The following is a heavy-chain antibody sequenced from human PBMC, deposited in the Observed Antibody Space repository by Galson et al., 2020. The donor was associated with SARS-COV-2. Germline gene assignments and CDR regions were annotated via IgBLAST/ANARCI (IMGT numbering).Heavy chain of an antibody. CDR3: ARYAQEDWLSPRTNWFDS. CDR2: ISGSSSYI. D-gene: IGHD3-9*01. CDR1: GFTFSRYT. V-gene: IGHV3-21*01. Sequence: TGGSLRLSCVASGFTFSRYTVNWVRQTPGKGLQWVSPISGSSSYIYYADSLKGRFTISRDNSKNSLYLQMNSLRDEDTAVYYCARYAQEDWLSPRTNWFDSWGQGTLVIVSS. J-gene: IGHJ5*01.